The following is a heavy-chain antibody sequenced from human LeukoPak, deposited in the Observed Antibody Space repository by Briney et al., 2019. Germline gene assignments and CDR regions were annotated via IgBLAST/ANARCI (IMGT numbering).Heavy chain of an antibody. D-gene: IGHD5-12*01. V-gene: IGHV4-39*07. CDR3: ANTTRVAPDGRAEYFQH. CDR2: ISYSGST. CDR1: GGSISSSDFN. Sequence: PSETLSLTCTVSGGSISSSDFNWGWIRQPPGKGLEWIGVISYSGSTYYNPSLRGRVTISVDASEKQISLSLRSVTAADTAMYYCANTTRVAPDGRAEYFQHWGQGTLVTVSS. J-gene: IGHJ1*01.